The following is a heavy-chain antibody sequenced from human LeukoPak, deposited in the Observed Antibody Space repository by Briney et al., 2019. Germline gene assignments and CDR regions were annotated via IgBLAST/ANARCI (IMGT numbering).Heavy chain of an antibody. CDR1: GGTFSSYA. D-gene: IGHD4-17*01. J-gene: IGHJ3*02. V-gene: IGHV1-69*13. CDR2: IIPIFGTA. CDR3: ARDQSPYYGDYDLGAFDI. Sequence: ASVKVSCKASGGTFSSYAISWVRQAPGQGLEWMGGIIPIFGTANYAQKFQGRVTITADESTSTAYMELSRLRSEDTAVYYCARDQSPYYGDYDLGAFDIWGQGAMVTVSS.